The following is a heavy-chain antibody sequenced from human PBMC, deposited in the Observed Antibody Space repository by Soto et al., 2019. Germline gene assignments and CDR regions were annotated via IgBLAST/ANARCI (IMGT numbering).Heavy chain of an antibody. CDR1: GFSFSSYG. CDR3: VAGQCFFDY. V-gene: IGHV3-30*03. Sequence: HPGGSLRLSCAASGFSFSSYGMQWVRQAPGKGLEWVAVISYDGSNKYYADSVKDRFTISRDNSKKTLYLQMNSLRADDTAVYYCVAGQCFFDYCGQGTLVTVSS. CDR2: ISYDGSNK. D-gene: IGHD6-19*01. J-gene: IGHJ4*02.